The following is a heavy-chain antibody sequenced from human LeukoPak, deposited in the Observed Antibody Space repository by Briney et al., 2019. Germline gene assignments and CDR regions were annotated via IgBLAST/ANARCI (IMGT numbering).Heavy chain of an antibody. Sequence: GGSLRLSCAASGFTFSSYGMTWVRQAPGKGLEWVSAISATGGATYYADSVKGRFSISRDNSKNTMYLQMNSLRAEDTAVYYCARSDRGYDRSCDYWGQGTLVTVSS. J-gene: IGHJ4*02. D-gene: IGHD5-12*01. V-gene: IGHV3-23*01. CDR1: GFTFSSYG. CDR2: ISATGGAT. CDR3: ARSDRGYDRSCDY.